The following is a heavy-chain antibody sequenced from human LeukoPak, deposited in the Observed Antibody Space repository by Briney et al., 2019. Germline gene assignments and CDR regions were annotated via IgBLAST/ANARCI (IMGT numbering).Heavy chain of an antibody. Sequence: SGTLSLTCTVSGGSISSSSYYWGWLRQPPGRGLEWIGSIYYSGSTYYTPSLKSLVTISVDTSNNQFSLKLSSVTAADTAVYYCAGAYYYDSSGYNDAFDIWGQGTMVTVSS. CDR2: IYYSGST. CDR1: GGSISSSSYY. V-gene: IGHV4-39*07. CDR3: AGAYYYDSSGYNDAFDI. D-gene: IGHD3-22*01. J-gene: IGHJ3*02.